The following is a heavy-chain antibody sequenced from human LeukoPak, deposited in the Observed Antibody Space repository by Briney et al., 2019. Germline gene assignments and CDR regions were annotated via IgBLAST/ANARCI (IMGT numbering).Heavy chain of an antibody. J-gene: IGHJ4*02. CDR1: GYTFTSYG. V-gene: IGHV1-18*01. CDR3: ARDPNIVIVPAAEGFDF. CDR2: ISPYNGNT. Sequence: ASVKVSCKASGYTFTSYGISWMRQAPGQGPEWMGWISPYNGNTNYAQKVQGRVTMTIDTSTDTAYMELRSLRSDDTAVYYCARDPNIVIVPAAEGFDFWGQGTLVTVSS. D-gene: IGHD2-2*01.